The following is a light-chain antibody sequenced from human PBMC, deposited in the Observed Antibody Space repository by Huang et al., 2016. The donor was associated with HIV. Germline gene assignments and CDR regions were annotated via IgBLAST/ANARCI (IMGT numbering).Light chain of an antibody. V-gene: IGKV1-33*01. CDR3: QQYDSLPPWT. CDR2: DAS. Sequence: DIQMTQSPSSLSASVGDRVTITCQASQDIAKFLNWYQQKPGQAPKLLIYDASTLQTGVPSRVSGSGSGTDFIFTISSLQPEDIATYYCQQYDSLPPWTFGQGNKVEI. J-gene: IGKJ1*01. CDR1: QDIAKF.